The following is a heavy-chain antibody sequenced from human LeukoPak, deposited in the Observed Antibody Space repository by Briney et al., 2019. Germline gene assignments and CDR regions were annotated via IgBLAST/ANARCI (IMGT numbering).Heavy chain of an antibody. CDR3: AHGGSGNFDY. D-gene: IGHD3-10*01. V-gene: IGHV3-9*01. CDR1: GFTFDDYA. CDR2: ISWNSGSI. Sequence: GGSLRLSCAASGFTFDDYAMHWVRQAPGKGLEWVSGISWNSGSIDYADSVKGRFTISRDNAKNSLYLQMNSLRAEDTALYYCAHGGSGNFDYLGQGTLVTVSS. J-gene: IGHJ4*02.